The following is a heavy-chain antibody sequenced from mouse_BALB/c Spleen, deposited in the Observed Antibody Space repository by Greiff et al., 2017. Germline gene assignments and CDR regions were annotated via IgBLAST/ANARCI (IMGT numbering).Heavy chain of an antibody. V-gene: IGHV7-3*02. CDR2: IRNKANGYTT. J-gene: IGHJ4*01. CDR1: GFTFTDYY. CDR3: ACYSRGLDY. D-gene: IGHD2-12*01. Sequence: EVKLMESGGGLVQPGGSLRLSCATSGFTFTDYYMSWVRQPPGKALEWLGFIRNKANGYTTEYSASVKGRFTISRDNSQSILYLQMNTLRAEDSATYYCACYSRGLDYWGQGTSVTVSS.